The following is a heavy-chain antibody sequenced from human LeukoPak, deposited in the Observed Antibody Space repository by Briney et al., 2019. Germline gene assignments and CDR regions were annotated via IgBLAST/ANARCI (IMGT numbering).Heavy chain of an antibody. J-gene: IGHJ4*02. CDR2: IKQDGSEK. Sequence: GGSLRLSCAASGFTFSSHWMSWVRQAPGKGLEWVANIKQDGSEKYYVDSVKGRFTISRDNAKNSLYLQMNSLRAEDTAVYYCARAPGYSSGGDFDYWGQGTLVTVSS. CDR1: GFTFSSHW. CDR3: ARAPGYSSGGDFDY. D-gene: IGHD6-19*01. V-gene: IGHV3-7*03.